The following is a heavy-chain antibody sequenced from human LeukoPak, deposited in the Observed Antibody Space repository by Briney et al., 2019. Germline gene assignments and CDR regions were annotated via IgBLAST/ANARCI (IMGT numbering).Heavy chain of an antibody. CDR1: GFTFSSYG. CDR2: ISGSGGST. J-gene: IGHJ4*02. CDR3: AKDRLGIQLWSFDY. V-gene: IGHV3-23*01. Sequence: GGSLRLSCAASGFTFSSYGMSWVRQAPGKGLEGVSAISGSGGSTYYADSVKGRFTISRDNSKNTLYLQMNSLRAEDTAVYYCAKDRLGIQLWSFDYWGQGTPVTVSS. D-gene: IGHD5-18*01.